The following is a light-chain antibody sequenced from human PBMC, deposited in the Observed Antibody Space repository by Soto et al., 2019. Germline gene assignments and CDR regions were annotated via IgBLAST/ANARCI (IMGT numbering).Light chain of an antibody. Sequence: DIQMTQSPSSLSASVGDRVTITCQASQDLSNYLNWYQQKPGKAPKLLIYYASNLETGVPSRFSGSGSGTDFTFTISSLQAEDIATYYCQQYDNLLTFGGGTKVEIK. CDR1: QDLSNY. V-gene: IGKV1-33*01. J-gene: IGKJ4*01. CDR3: QQYDNLLT. CDR2: YAS.